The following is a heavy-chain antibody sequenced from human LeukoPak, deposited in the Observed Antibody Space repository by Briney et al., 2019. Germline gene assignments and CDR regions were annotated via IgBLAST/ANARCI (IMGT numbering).Heavy chain of an antibody. J-gene: IGHJ4*02. CDR2: ISSSGSTI. CDR1: GFTFSSYE. V-gene: IGHV3-48*03. D-gene: IGHD3-22*01. CDR3: AKDSVPISGYYYVDY. Sequence: GGSLRLSCAASGFTFSSYEMNWVRQAPGKGLEWVSYISSSGSTIYYADSVKGRFTISRDNAKNSLYLQMNSLRAEDTAVYYCAKDSVPISGYYYVDYWGQGTLVTVSS.